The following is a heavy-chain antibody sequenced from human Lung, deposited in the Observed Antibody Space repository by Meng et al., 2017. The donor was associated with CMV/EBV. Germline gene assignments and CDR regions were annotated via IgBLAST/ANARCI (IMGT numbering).Heavy chain of an antibody. CDR3: ARLLLTYYYFWRGGETGNWFDP. CDR1: GGPISSSTYY. Sequence: SETLSSTXTVSGGPISSSTYYWGWIRQPPGEGLEWIGSIYYSGSTYYNPSLKSRVTISVDTSKNQFFLKLSSVTAADTAVYYCARLLLTYYYFWRGGETGNWFDPWRQGTLVAVSS. J-gene: IGHJ5*02. D-gene: IGHD3-3*01. CDR2: IYYSGST. V-gene: IGHV4-39*07.